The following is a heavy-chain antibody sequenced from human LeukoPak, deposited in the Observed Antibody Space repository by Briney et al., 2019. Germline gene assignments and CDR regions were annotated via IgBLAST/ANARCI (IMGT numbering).Heavy chain of an antibody. V-gene: IGHV1-69*04. D-gene: IGHD3-22*01. Sequence: SVKVSCKASGGTFSSYAISWVRQAPGQGLEWMGRIIPIFGIANYAQKFQGRVTITADKSTSTAYMELSSLRSEDTAVYYCARGAYYYDSSGYPDWFDPWGQGTLVTVSS. J-gene: IGHJ5*02. CDR3: ARGAYYYDSSGYPDWFDP. CDR2: IIPIFGIA. CDR1: GGTFSSYA.